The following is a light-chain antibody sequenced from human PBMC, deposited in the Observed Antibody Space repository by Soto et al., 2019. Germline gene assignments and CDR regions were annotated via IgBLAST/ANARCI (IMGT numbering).Light chain of an antibody. CDR2: GAS. Sequence: EIVLTQSPGTLSLSPGERATLSCRASQSVSSSYLAWYQQKPGQAPRLLIYGASGRATGIPDRFSGSGSGTDFTRTISRLEPEDFAVYYCQQYGSSPRVYTFGQGTKLEIK. CDR3: QQYGSSPRVYT. V-gene: IGKV3-20*01. J-gene: IGKJ2*01. CDR1: QSVSSSY.